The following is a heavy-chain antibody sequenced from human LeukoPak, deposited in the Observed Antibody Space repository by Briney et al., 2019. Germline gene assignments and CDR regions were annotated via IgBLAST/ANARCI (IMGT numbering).Heavy chain of an antibody. J-gene: IGHJ3*02. CDR1: GFTFSSYS. CDR3: ARELPPRDSSGYSVFGDAFDI. D-gene: IGHD3-22*01. V-gene: IGHV3-21*01. Sequence: GGSLRLSCAASGFTFSSYSMNWVRQAPGKGLEWVSSISSSSSSYIYYADSVKGRFTISRDNAKNSLYLQMNSLRAEDTAVYYCARELPPRDSSGYSVFGDAFDIWGQGTMVTVSS. CDR2: ISSSSSSYI.